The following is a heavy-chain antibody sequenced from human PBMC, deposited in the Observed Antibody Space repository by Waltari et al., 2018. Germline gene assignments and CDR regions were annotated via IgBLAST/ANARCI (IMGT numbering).Heavy chain of an antibody. D-gene: IGHD2-21*01. CDR1: GGTLSIIGHS. CDR3: ARLWPWRGSIDY. V-gene: IGHV4-39*01. CDR2: IYYTGDI. Sequence: QLQLQESGPGLVKPSETLSLACSVSGGTLSIIGHSWGWFRQPPGNGLEWLGTIYYTGDIYYNSSLQSRVTLSVDTSKNQISLKLTSVTAADTAVYYCARLWPWRGSIDYWGQGTLVTVSS. J-gene: IGHJ4*02.